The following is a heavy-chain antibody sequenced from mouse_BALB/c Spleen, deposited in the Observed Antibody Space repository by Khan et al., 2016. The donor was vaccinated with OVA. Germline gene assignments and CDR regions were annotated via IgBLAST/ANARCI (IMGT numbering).Heavy chain of an antibody. V-gene: IGHV1-5*01. CDR2: IYPGSSDT. Sequence: VQLQQSGTVLARPGASVKMSCKASGYSFSSYLIHWVKQRPGQGLEWIGDIYPGSSDTTYNQKFKEKAKLTTDTSAKTAYLKLSSLKNEDSAVYYCARGVSSSFAYWGQGTLVTVSA. CDR1: GYSFSSYL. D-gene: IGHD1-3*01. J-gene: IGHJ3*01. CDR3: ARGVSSSFAY.